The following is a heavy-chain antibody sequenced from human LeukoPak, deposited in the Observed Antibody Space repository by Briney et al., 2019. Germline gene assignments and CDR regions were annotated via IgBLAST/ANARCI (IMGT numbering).Heavy chain of an antibody. CDR3: ARDPEYSDK. V-gene: IGHV3-11*01. D-gene: IGHD1-1*01. CDR1: GFIFGDFY. CDR2: ITSSGDSI. J-gene: IGHJ4*02. Sequence: GGSLRVSCVGSGFIFGDFYMNWIRQAPGKGLEWISFITSSGDSIYYADSVKGRFTVFRDNAKNSLYLQMNSLRAEDTAVYFCARDPEYSDKWGQGTLVSVSS.